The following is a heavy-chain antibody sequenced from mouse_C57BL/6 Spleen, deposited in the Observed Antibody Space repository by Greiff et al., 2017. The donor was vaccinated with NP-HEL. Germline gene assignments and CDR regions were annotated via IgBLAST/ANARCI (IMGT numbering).Heavy chain of an antibody. Sequence: VKLVESGPELVKPGASVKISCKASGYSFTSYYIHWVKQRPGQGLEWIGWIYPGSGNTKYNEKFKGKATLTADTSSSTAYMQLSSLTSEDSAVYYCARLTPFITTVVAPYFDVWGTGTTVTVSS. V-gene: IGHV1-66*01. CDR3: ARLTPFITTVVAPYFDV. J-gene: IGHJ1*03. CDR2: IYPGSGNT. CDR1: GYSFTSYY. D-gene: IGHD1-1*01.